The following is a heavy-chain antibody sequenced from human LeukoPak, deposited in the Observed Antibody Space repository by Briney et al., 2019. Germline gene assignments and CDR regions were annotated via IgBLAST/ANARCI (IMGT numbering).Heavy chain of an antibody. D-gene: IGHD3-10*01. CDR1: GFIFSHYG. V-gene: IGHV3-33*05. CDR3: ARVKLWFGELFSDY. Sequence: GGSLRLSCAASGFIFSHYGMHWVRQAPGKGLEWVAVIQNDASTENFADSVKGRFTISRDNSKNTVFLQMNSLRVEDTAVYYCARVKLWFGELFSDYWGQGTLVTVSS. J-gene: IGHJ4*02. CDR2: IQNDASTE.